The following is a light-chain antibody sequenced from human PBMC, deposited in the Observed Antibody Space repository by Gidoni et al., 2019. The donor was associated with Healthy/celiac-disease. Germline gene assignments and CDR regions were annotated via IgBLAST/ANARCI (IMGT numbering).Light chain of an antibody. CDR2: AAS. V-gene: IGKV1-27*01. Sequence: DIQMTQSPSSLSASGGDRVTITCRASQGISNYLAWYQQKPGKVPKLLIYAASTLQSGVPSRFSGSGSGTDFTLTISSLQPEDGATYYCQKYNSAPPWTFGQGTKVEIK. J-gene: IGKJ1*01. CDR3: QKYNSAPPWT. CDR1: QGISNY.